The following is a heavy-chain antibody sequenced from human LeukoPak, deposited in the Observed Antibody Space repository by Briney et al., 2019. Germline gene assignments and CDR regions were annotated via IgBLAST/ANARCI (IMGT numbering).Heavy chain of an antibody. J-gene: IGHJ4*02. V-gene: IGHV3-30*18. Sequence: PGGSLRLSCAASGFTFSSYGMHWVRQAPGKGLEWVAVISYEGSYKYYADSVKGRFTISRDNSENTLYLQMNSLKVEDTAVYYCVKSSSWLSERYYFDYWGQETLVTVAS. D-gene: IGHD3-22*01. CDR1: GFTFSSYG. CDR2: ISYEGSYK. CDR3: VKSSSWLSERYYFDY.